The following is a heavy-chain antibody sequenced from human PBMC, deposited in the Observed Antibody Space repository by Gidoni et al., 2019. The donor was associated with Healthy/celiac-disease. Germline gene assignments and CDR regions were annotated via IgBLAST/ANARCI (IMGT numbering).Heavy chain of an antibody. J-gene: IGHJ4*02. Sequence: QVQLVQSGAAVKKPGASVQVSCKVSGYTLTELSMHWVRQAPGKGLEWMGGFDPEEGEKIYAKKLQGRVTMTEDTSTDTADMELSSLRSEDTAVYYCATDLLIAAAGSLVWDYWGQGTLVTVSS. CDR1: GYTLTELS. V-gene: IGHV1-24*01. D-gene: IGHD6-13*01. CDR3: ATDLLIAAAGSLVWDY. CDR2: FDPEEGEK.